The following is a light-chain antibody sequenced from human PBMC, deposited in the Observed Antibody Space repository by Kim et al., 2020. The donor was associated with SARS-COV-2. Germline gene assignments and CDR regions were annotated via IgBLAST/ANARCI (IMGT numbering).Light chain of an antibody. CDR1: QAISSY. J-gene: IGKJ2*01. CDR2: AAS. CDR3: QQSYTAPYT. Sequence: SASLGVRVTITCRASQAISSYLNWYHQKPGQAPKLLIYAASSLQSGVSSRFSGSQSGTDFTLTISSLQPEDFATYYCQQSYTAPYTFGQGTKLEI. V-gene: IGKV1-39*01.